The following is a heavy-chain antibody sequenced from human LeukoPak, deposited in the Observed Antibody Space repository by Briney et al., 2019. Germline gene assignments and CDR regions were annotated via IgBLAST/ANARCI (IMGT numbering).Heavy chain of an antibody. V-gene: IGHV3-23*01. Sequence: GGSLRLSCAASGFTYSNYAMNWVRQAPGKGLEWVSSISGGGGNTHYADSVKGRFTISRDNSKNTLDLQMNSLRAEDTAVYYCAREDSSYYYDSSASTGIDYWGQGTLVTVSS. CDR2: ISGGGGNT. J-gene: IGHJ4*02. CDR3: AREDSSYYYDSSASTGIDY. D-gene: IGHD3-22*01. CDR1: GFTYSNYA.